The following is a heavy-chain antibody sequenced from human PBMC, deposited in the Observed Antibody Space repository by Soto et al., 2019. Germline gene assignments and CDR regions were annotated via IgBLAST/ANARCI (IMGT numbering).Heavy chain of an antibody. V-gene: IGHV5-51*01. J-gene: IGHJ5*02. CDR3: ARRPLAYCGGDCYSGWFDP. CDR1: GYSFTSYW. CDR2: IYPGDSDT. Sequence: EVQLVQSGAEVKKPGESLKISCKGSGYSFTSYWIGWVRQMPGKGLEWMGIIYPGDSDTRYSPSFQGQVTISADKSISTAYLQWRSLKASDTAMYYCARRPLAYCGGDCYSGWFDPYGKGTLVTVSS. D-gene: IGHD2-21*02.